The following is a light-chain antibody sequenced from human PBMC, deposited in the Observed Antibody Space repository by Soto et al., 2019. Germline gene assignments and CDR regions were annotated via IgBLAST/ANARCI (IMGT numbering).Light chain of an antibody. J-gene: IGKJ1*01. CDR1: QGISNH. CDR2: AAS. Sequence: IRMTPSPSSRSGSGADRVIITCQASQGISNHLNWYQQKPGKAPKLLIFAASSLQSGVPSRFSGIRSGPDITLTISRLTTEAFATYDCQQSSSSPPTFCHGTKVDI. CDR3: QQSSSSPPT. V-gene: IGKV1-39*01.